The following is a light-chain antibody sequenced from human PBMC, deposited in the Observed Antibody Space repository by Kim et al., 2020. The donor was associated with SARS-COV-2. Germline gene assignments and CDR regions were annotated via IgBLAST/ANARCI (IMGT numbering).Light chain of an antibody. V-gene: IGKV1-33*01. Sequence: DIQMTQSPSSLYASVGDRVTITCQASQDISNYLNWYQQKPGKAPKLLIYDASNLETGVPSRFSGSGSGTDFTFTISRLQPEDIATYYCQQYDNLPPKVTFGQGTRLEIK. CDR3: QQYDNLPPKVT. J-gene: IGKJ5*01. CDR2: DAS. CDR1: QDISNY.